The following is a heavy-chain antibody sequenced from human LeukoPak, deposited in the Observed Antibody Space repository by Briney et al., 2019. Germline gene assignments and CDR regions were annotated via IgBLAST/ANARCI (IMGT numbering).Heavy chain of an antibody. CDR1: GYTFTGYY. Sequence: ASVKVSCKASGYTFTGYYMHWVRQAPGQGLEWMGWINPNSGGTNYAQKFQGRVTMTRDTSISTAYMELSRLRSDDTAVYCCARSIAVAGTLDYWGQGTLVTVSS. D-gene: IGHD6-19*01. J-gene: IGHJ4*02. CDR3: ARSIAVAGTLDY. V-gene: IGHV1-2*02. CDR2: INPNSGGT.